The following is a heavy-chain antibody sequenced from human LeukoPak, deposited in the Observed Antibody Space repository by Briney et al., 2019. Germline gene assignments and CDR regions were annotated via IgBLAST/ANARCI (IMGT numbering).Heavy chain of an antibody. CDR1: GGSISSGYFY. V-gene: IGHV4-30-4*01. J-gene: IGHJ6*02. CDR2: IYYSGIT. D-gene: IGHD4-23*01. CDR3: ARDRSTVDYYGLDV. Sequence: SQTLSLTCTVSGGSISSGYFYWSWIRQPPEKGLEYIGYIYYSGITFYNPSLRSRITISIDTSKNQFSLKLSSVTAADTAVYYCARDRSTVDYYGLDVWGQGTTVIVSS.